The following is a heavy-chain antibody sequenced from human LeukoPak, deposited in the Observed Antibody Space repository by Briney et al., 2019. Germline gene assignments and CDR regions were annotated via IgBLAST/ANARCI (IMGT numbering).Heavy chain of an antibody. Sequence: PGGSLRLSYAASGFTFSNYGMHWVRQAPGKGLEWVAVTWYDGSNKYYADSVKGRFTSSRDNSKNTLHLQMDSLRAEDTAVYYCATGSRRGYGGNSDPGFDYWGQGTLVTVSS. D-gene: IGHD4-23*01. V-gene: IGHV3-33*01. CDR1: GFTFSNYG. J-gene: IGHJ4*02. CDR3: ATGSRRGYGGNSDPGFDY. CDR2: TWYDGSNK.